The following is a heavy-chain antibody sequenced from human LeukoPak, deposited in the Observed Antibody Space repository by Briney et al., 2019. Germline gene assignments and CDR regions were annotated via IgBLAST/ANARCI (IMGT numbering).Heavy chain of an antibody. CDR2: IYYSAST. J-gene: IGHJ6*02. D-gene: IGHD2-15*01. CDR1: GGSVSSGSYY. Sequence: PSETLSLTCSVSGGSVSSGSYYWSWIRQPPGKGLEWIGYIYYSASTNYNPSLKSRVTISVDTSKNQFSLKLSSVTAADTAVYFCARGAMVAATRSYYYGMDVWGQGTTVTVSS. V-gene: IGHV4-61*01. CDR3: ARGAMVAATRSYYYGMDV.